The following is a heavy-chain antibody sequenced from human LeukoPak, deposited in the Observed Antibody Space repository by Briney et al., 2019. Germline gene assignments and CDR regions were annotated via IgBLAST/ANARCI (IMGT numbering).Heavy chain of an antibody. J-gene: IGHJ4*02. CDR3: ARGGLPKPFDY. Sequence: GGSLRLSCAASGFTFSSYEMNWVRQAPGKGLEWVSYISSSGSIIYYADSVKGRFTISRDNAKNSLYLQMDSLRAEDTAVYYCARGGLPKPFDYWGQVTLVTVSS. CDR1: GFTFSSYE. V-gene: IGHV3-48*03. D-gene: IGHD1-14*01. CDR2: ISSSGSII.